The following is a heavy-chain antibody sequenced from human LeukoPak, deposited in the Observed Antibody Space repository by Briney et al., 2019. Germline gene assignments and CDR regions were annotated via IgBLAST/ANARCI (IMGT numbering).Heavy chain of an antibody. J-gene: IGHJ4*02. CDR3: ARGALYISRGDPGSPPHDY. CDR2: INPNSGGT. V-gene: IGHV1-2*06. Sequence: ASVKVSCKASGYTFTGYYMHWVRQAPGQGLEWMGRINPNSGGTNYAQKFQGRATMTRDTSISTTYMGLSRLRSDDTAVYYCARGALYISRGDPGSPPHDYWGQGTLVTVSS. CDR1: GYTFTGYY. D-gene: IGHD3-16*01.